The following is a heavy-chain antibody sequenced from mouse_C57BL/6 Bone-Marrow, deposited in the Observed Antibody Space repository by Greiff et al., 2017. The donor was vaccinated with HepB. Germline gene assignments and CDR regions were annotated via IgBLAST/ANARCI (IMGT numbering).Heavy chain of an antibody. J-gene: IGHJ3*01. V-gene: IGHV5-6*01. Sequence: EVQGVESGGDLVKPGGSLKLSCAASGFTFSSYGMSWVRQTPDKRLEWVATISSGGSYTYYPDSVKGRFTISRDNAKNTLYLQMSSLKSEDTAMYYCARGGLGGFAYWGQGTLVTVSA. D-gene: IGHD2-4*01. CDR1: GFTFSSYG. CDR2: ISSGGSYT. CDR3: ARGGLGGFAY.